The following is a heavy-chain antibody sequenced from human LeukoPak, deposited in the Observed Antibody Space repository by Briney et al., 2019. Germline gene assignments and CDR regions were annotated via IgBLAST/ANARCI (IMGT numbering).Heavy chain of an antibody. D-gene: IGHD2-15*01. Sequence: GGSLRLSCAASGFTFSSYSMNWVRQAPGKGLEWVSSISSSSSYIYYADPVKGRFTISRDNAKNSLYLQMNSLRAEDTAVYYCARASRDRVIVVVVAATRDAFDIWGQGTMVTVSS. CDR3: ARASRDRVIVVVVAATRDAFDI. V-gene: IGHV3-21*01. J-gene: IGHJ3*02. CDR1: GFTFSSYS. CDR2: ISSSSSYI.